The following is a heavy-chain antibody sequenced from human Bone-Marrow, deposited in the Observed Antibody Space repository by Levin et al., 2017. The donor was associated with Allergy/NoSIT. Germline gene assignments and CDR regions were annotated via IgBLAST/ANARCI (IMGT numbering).Heavy chain of an antibody. Sequence: LSLTCAASGFTFSSSGMHWVRQAPGKGLEWVAVISYDGSNKYYADSVKGRFTISRDNSKNTLYLQMNSLRAEDTAVYYCAKGSASHPPGYWGQGTLVTVSS. J-gene: IGHJ4*02. CDR3: AKGSASHPPGY. V-gene: IGHV3-30*18. CDR1: GFTFSSSG. CDR2: ISYDGSNK.